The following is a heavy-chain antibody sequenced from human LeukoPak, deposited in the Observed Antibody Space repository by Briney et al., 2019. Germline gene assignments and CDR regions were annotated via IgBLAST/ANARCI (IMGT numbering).Heavy chain of an antibody. CDR1: GFTFSSYA. V-gene: IGHV3-30-3*01. CDR2: ISYDGSNK. J-gene: IGHJ3*02. Sequence: PGGSLRHSCAASGFTFSSYAMHWVRQAPGKGLEWVAVISYDGSNKYYADSVKGRFTISRDNSKNTLYLQMNSLRAEDTAVYYCARTRYSSSWDAFDIWGQGTMVTVSS. D-gene: IGHD6-13*01. CDR3: ARTRYSSSWDAFDI.